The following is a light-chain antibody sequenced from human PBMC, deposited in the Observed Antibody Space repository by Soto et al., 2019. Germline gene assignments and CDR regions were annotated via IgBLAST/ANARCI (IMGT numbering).Light chain of an antibody. CDR2: EVS. CDR3: SLYTSSSTSWV. V-gene: IGLV2-18*01. CDR1: SSDVGSYNR. Sequence: QSVLTKPPSVSGSPGQSVTISCTGTSSDVGSYNRVSWYQQPPGTAPKLMIYEVSNRPSGVPDRFSGSKSGNTASLTISGLQAEDEADYYCSLYTSSSTSWVFGGGTKLTVL. J-gene: IGLJ3*02.